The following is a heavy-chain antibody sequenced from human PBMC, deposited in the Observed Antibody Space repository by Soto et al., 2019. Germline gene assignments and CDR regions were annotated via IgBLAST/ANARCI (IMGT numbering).Heavy chain of an antibody. CDR1: GGSISSGGYY. Sequence: PSETLSLTCTVSGGSISSGGYYWSWIRQHPGKGLEWIGYIYYSGSTYYNPSLKSRVTISVDTSKNQFSLKLSSVTAADTAVYYCAGSGEYQDKSGYYYGYGPGWFDPWGQGTLVTV. V-gene: IGHV4-31*03. CDR2: IYYSGST. J-gene: IGHJ5*02. CDR3: AGSGEYQDKSGYYYGYGPGWFDP. D-gene: IGHD3-22*01.